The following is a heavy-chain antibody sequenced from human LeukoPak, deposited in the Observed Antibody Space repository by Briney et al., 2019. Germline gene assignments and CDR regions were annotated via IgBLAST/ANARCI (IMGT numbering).Heavy chain of an antibody. CDR1: GGSFSGYY. J-gene: IGHJ5*02. Sequence: SETLSLTCAVYGGSFSGYYWSWIRQPPGKGLEWIGEINHSGSTNYNPSLKSRVTISVDTSKNQFSLKLSSVTAADTAVYYCARQGYSSSTSCPKKGDWFDPWGQGTLVTVSS. V-gene: IGHV4-34*01. D-gene: IGHD2-2*01. CDR3: ARQGYSSSTSCPKKGDWFDP. CDR2: INHSGST.